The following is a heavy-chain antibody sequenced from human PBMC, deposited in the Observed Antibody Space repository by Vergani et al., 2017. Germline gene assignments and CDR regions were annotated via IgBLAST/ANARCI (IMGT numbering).Heavy chain of an antibody. V-gene: IGHV4-39*01. CDR3: ASGKYYSDSTSHFRGRYFDV. D-gene: IGHD3-16*01. J-gene: IGHJ2*01. Sequence: QMQLQESGPGLVKASETLSLTCTVSGDSIISRSYYWGWIRQPPGKGPEWIGSIYNSGNGDSSSSLKSRVTISADKSQNQFSLRLTSVTAADTAVYYCASGKYYSDSTSHFRGRYFDVWGRGTLVTVPS. CDR2: IYNSGNG. CDR1: GDSIISRSYY.